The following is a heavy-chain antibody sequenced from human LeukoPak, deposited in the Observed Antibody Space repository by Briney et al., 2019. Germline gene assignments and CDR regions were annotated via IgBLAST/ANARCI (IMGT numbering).Heavy chain of an antibody. CDR1: GXTFSDYE. CDR2: ISSSGTTI. J-gene: IGHJ4*02. CDR3: ARGRRSSSIWYLDY. D-gene: IGHD6-13*01. V-gene: IGHV3-48*03. Sequence: GGSLRLSCAASGXTFSDYELNWVRQAPGKGLESVSYISSSGTTIYYADSVKGRFTISRDNARNSLYLQMNTLRVEDTALYYCARGRRSSSIWYLDYWGQGTLVTVSS.